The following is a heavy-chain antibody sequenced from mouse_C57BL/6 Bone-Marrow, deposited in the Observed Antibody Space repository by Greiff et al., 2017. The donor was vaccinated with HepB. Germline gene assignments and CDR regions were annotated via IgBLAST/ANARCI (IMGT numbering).Heavy chain of an antibody. CDR3: TTGGLLPAWFAY. Sequence: VQLQQSGAELVRPGASVKLSCTASGFNIKDDYMHWVKQRPEQGLEWIGWIDPENGDTEYASKFQGKATITADTSSNTAYLQLSSLTSEDTAVYYCTTGGLLPAWFAYWGQGTLVTVSA. CDR2: IDPENGDT. J-gene: IGHJ3*01. D-gene: IGHD2-3*01. CDR1: GFNIKDDY. V-gene: IGHV14-4*01.